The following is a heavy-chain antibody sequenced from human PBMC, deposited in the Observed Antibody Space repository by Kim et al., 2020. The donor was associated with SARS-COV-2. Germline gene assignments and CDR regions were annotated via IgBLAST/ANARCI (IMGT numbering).Heavy chain of an antibody. D-gene: IGHD2-15*01. CDR3: ARDPNYCSGGSCYSGNWFDP. CDR2: IIPILGIA. J-gene: IGHJ5*02. Sequence: SVKVSCKASGGTFSSYAISWVRQAPGQGLEWMGRIIPILGIANYAQKFQGRVTITADKSTSTAYMELSSLRSEDTAVYYCARDPNYCSGGSCYSGNWFDPWGQGTLVTVSS. CDR1: GGTFSSYA. V-gene: IGHV1-69*04.